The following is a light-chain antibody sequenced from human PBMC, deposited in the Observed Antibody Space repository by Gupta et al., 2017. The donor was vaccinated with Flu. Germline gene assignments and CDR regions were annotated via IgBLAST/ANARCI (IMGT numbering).Light chain of an antibody. CDR2: AAS. CDR1: QSISSY. CDR3: QQSDSNLALT. J-gene: IGKJ4*01. Sequence: DIQMTQSPSSLSASVGDRVTITCRASQSISSYLNWYQQKPGKAPKLLIYAASSLQSGVPSRFSGSGSGTDFTLTISSRQPEDFASYYCQQSDSNLALTFGGGTKVEIK. V-gene: IGKV1-39*01.